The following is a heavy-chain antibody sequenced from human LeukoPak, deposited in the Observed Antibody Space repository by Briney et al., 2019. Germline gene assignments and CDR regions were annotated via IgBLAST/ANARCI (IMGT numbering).Heavy chain of an antibody. CDR2: IKGDGSEK. D-gene: IGHD1-26*01. CDR1: GFTFDDYA. V-gene: IGHV3-7*01. Sequence: PGGSLRLSCAASGFTFDDYAMHWVRQAPGKGLEWVAHIKGDGSEKYYVDSVKGRFTISRDNAKNSLSLQMNSLRAEDTALYYCAKEDGWELLDYWGQGTLVTVSS. J-gene: IGHJ4*02. CDR3: AKEDGWELLDY.